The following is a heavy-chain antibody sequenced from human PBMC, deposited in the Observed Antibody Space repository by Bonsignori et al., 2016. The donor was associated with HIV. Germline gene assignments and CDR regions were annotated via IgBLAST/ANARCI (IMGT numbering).Heavy chain of an antibody. CDR3: AKVLGLDSSGYPQPFYYMDV. V-gene: IGHV3-30*02. D-gene: IGHD3-22*01. J-gene: IGHJ6*03. CDR2: IRFDGSNT. CDR1: GITFRNFG. Sequence: GESLKISCAASGITFRNFGMHWVRQAPGKGLEWVAFIRFDGSNTYYADSVKGRFTISRDNSKNTLYLQMNSLRTEDTAVYSCAKVLGLDSSGYPQPFYYMDVWGKGTTVTVSS.